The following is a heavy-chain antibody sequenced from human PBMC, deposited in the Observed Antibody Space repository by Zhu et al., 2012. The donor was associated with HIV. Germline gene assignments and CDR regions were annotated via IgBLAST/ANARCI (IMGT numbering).Heavy chain of an antibody. D-gene: IGHD3-9*01. J-gene: IGHJ6*02. Sequence: QVQLQQWGAGLLKPSETLSLTCAVYDESFNGHYWTWIRQPPGKGLEWIGEINHRGTTNYNPSLTSRVTISVDTSKKQFSLKLNSVTAADTAVYYCARGRSPDFSRPSRYFDRVMNQSPPTSRRYGLDVVRGQGTTVTV. V-gene: IGHV4-34*01. CDR2: INHRGTT. CDR3: ARGRSPDFSRPSRYFDRVMNQSPPTSRRYGLDVV. CDR1: DESFNGHY.